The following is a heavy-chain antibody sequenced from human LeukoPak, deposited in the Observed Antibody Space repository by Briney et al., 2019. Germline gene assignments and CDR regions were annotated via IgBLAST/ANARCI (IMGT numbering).Heavy chain of an antibody. J-gene: IGHJ6*03. V-gene: IGHV3-23*01. CDR1: GFTLSSYA. CDR2: IGGSGGST. CDR3: AKSSEDKFDFWSGSYTTYYYYYMDV. Sequence: GGSLRLSCTASGFTLSSYAMSWVRQAPGKGLEWVSTIGGSGGSTYYAYSVKGRFAISTDNSKNRLYLQMNSLRAEDTALYYCAKSSEDKFDFWSGSYTTYYYYYMDVWGKGATVTVSS. D-gene: IGHD3-3*01.